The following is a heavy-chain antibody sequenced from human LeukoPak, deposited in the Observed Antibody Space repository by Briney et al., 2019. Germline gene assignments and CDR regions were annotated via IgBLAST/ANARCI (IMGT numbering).Heavy chain of an antibody. V-gene: IGHV1-3*01. CDR2: INACNGDT. CDR1: GYTFTNYV. D-gene: IGHD2-21*02. J-gene: IGHJ4*02. CDR3: ARDDCGDACYPGGY. Sequence: ASVKLCCKASGYTFTNYVVHLVRQAPGQRPEWMGWINACNGDTKYSQNFQVRGSITRDTSASTAYMELNSLTSEDTALYDCARDDCGDACYPGGYWGQGTLVTVSS.